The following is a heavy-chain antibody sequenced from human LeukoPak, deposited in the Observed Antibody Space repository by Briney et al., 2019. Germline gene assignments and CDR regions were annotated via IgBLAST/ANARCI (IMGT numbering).Heavy chain of an antibody. CDR1: GFTVSSNY. CDR3: ARVKGYYDSGGYYSDWFDP. D-gene: IGHD3-22*01. Sequence: PGGSLRLSCAASGFTVSSNYMSWVRQAPGKGLEWVSVIYSGGSTYYADSVKGRFTISRDNSKNTLYLQMNSLRAEDTAVYYCARVKGYYDSGGYYSDWFDPWGQGTLVTVSS. J-gene: IGHJ5*02. V-gene: IGHV3-53*01. CDR2: IYSGGST.